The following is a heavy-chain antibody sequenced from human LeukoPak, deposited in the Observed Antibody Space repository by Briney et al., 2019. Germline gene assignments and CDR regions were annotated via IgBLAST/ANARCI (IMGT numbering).Heavy chain of an antibody. J-gene: IGHJ5*02. Sequence: SVKVSCKASGFTFISSAVQWVRQARGQRLEWIGWIVVGSGNTNYAQKFQERVTITRDMSTSTAYMELSSLRSEDTAVYYCAADPYYYDSSGYSNWFDPWGQGTLVTVSS. V-gene: IGHV1-58*01. CDR1: GFTFISSA. CDR2: IVVGSGNT. D-gene: IGHD3-22*01. CDR3: AADPYYYDSSGYSNWFDP.